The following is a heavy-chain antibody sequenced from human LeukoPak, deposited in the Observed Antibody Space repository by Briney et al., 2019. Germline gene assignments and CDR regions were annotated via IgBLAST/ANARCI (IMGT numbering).Heavy chain of an antibody. D-gene: IGHD3-10*01. CDR1: GGSISSYY. J-gene: IGHJ4*02. CDR3: ARVGAYGSGSYLDY. CDR2: IYYSGST. V-gene: IGHV4-59*01. Sequence: SETLSLTCTVSGGSISSYYWSWIRQPPRKGLEWIGYIYYSGSTNYNPSLKSRVTISVDTSKNQFSLKLSSVTAADTAVYYCARVGAYGSGSYLDYWGQGTLVTVSS.